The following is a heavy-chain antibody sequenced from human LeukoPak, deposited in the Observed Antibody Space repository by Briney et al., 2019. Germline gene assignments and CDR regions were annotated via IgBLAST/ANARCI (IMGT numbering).Heavy chain of an antibody. V-gene: IGHV3-23*01. CDR2: ISGSGGST. CDR3: AKDYSSGWYFFDY. CDR1: GFTVSSNE. D-gene: IGHD6-19*01. J-gene: IGHJ4*02. Sequence: PGGSLRLSCAASGFTVSSNEMSWVRQAPGKGLEWVSLISGSGGSTYYADSVKGRFTISRDNSKNTLYLQMNSLRAEDTALYYCAKDYSSGWYFFDYWGQGTLVTVSS.